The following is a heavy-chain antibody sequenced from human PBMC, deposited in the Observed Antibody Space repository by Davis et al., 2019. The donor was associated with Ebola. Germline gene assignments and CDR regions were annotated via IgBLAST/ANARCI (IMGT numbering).Heavy chain of an antibody. CDR1: GGSISSSNW. CDR2: IYHSGST. Sequence: SETLSLTCAVSGGSISSSNWWSWVRQPPGKGLEWIGEIYHSGSTNYNPSLKSRVTISVDTSKNQFSLKLSSVTAADTAVYYCARTRIVVHYYYYGMDVWGQGTTVTVSS. D-gene: IGHD3-22*01. J-gene: IGHJ6*02. V-gene: IGHV4-4*02. CDR3: ARTRIVVHYYYYGMDV.